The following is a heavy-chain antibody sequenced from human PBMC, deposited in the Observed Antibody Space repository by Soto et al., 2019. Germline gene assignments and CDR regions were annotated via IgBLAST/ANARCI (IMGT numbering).Heavy chain of an antibody. V-gene: IGHV3-33*08. CDR1: GFTFNTYG. CDR3: ARGDWTGAYCYSWPFNYGVDV. CDR2: IWYDGSNK. D-gene: IGHD2-15*01. J-gene: IGHJ6*02. Sequence: QVQLVESGGGVVQPGGSLRLSCTTSGFTFNTYGMYWVRQAPGKGLEWVAIIWYDGSNKYYGDSVKARFTISRDNSKNTLHLPMNSLRAENTALYYCARGDWTGAYCYSWPFNYGVDVWGQGTTVTVSS.